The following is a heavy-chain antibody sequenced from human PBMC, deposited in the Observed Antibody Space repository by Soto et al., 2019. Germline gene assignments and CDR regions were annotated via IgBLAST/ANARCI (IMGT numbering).Heavy chain of an antibody. CDR3: AGPSRPPQRGYSGYDWSHYYGMDV. D-gene: IGHD5-12*01. V-gene: IGHV1-46*01. J-gene: IGHJ6*02. CDR1: GYTFTNYY. CDR2: ITPSSGST. Sequence: GASVKVSFKASGYTFTNYYMHWVRQAPGQGLEWMGIITPSSGSTSYAQKFQGRVTMTRDTSTSTVYMELSSLRSEDTAVYYCAGPSRPPQRGYSGYDWSHYYGMDVWGQGTTVTVSS.